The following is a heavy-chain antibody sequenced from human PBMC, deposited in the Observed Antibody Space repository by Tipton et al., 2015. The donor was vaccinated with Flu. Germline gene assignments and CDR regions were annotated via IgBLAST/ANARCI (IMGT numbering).Heavy chain of an antibody. Sequence: QVQLVQSGAEVRKPGASVKVSCKASGYTFTNYDINWVRQATGQGLGWMGWMSPNTGNTGYAQKFQGRVTMTRDTSISTAFMELSSLRSEDTAVYYCARVPPYNNGSDESDYWGQGTLVTVSS. CDR2: MSPNTGNT. V-gene: IGHV1-8*01. D-gene: IGHD1-20*01. CDR1: GYTFTNYD. CDR3: ARVPPYNNGSDESDY. J-gene: IGHJ4*02.